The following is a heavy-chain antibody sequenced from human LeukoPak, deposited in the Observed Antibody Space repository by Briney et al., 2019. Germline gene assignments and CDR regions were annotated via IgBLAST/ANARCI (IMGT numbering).Heavy chain of an antibody. J-gene: IGHJ4*02. D-gene: IGHD2-2*01. CDR1: GYTFTGYY. CDR3: AREEAYCSSTSCHLDY. V-gene: IGHV1-2*02. CDR2: INPNSGGT. Sequence: GASVKVSCKASGYTFTGYYMHWVRQAPGQGLEWMGWINPNSGGTNYAQRLQGRVTMTRDTSISTAYMELSRLRSDDTAVYYCAREEAYCSSTSCHLDYWGQGALVTVSS.